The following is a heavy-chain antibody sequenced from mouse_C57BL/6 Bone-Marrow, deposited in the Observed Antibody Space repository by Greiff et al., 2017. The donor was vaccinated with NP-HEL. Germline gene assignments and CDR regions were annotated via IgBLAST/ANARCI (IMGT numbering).Heavy chain of an antibody. Sequence: VQLQQSGAELVRPGASVKLSCTASGFNIKDDYMHWVKQRPEQGLEWIGWIDPENGDTEYASKFQGKATITADTSSTTAYLQLSSLRSEDTAIYYYNTGGLYYAMDYRGQGTSVTVSS. CDR2: IDPENGDT. CDR3: NTGGLYYAMDY. CDR1: GFNIKDDY. J-gene: IGHJ4*01. V-gene: IGHV14-4*01.